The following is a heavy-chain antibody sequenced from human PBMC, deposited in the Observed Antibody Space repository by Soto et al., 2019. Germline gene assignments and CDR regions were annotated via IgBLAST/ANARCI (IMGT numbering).Heavy chain of an antibody. CDR1: GYNFLTYG. D-gene: IGHD3-10*01. CDR3: ARDRPGISVIRAVKTYNYFDP. Sequence: ASVKVSCKASGYNFLTYGISWLRQAPGRGLEWMGWISTDNTHRNYAQNFQERVTMTTDTSTNTAYMELRSLRSDDTAIYYCARDRPGISVIRAVKTYNYFDPWGQGTLVTVSS. V-gene: IGHV1-18*01. J-gene: IGHJ5*02. CDR2: ISTDNTHR.